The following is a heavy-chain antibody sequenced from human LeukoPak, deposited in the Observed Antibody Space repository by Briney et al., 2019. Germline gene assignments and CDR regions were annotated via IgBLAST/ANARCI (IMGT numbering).Heavy chain of an antibody. CDR2: IYPGDSDT. D-gene: IGHD4-17*01. CDR3: ARHRRATVNHYYYGMDV. Sequence: GEPLKISCTASGYSFTSYWIGGVRQMPGKGLEWMGIIYPGDSDTRYSPSFQGQVTISADKSISTAYLQWSSLKASDTAMYYCARHRRATVNHYYYGMDVWGQGTTVTVSS. J-gene: IGHJ6*02. V-gene: IGHV5-51*01. CDR1: GYSFTSYW.